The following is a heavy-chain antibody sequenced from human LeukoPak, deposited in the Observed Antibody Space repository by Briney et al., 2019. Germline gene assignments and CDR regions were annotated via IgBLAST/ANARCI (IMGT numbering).Heavy chain of an antibody. CDR1: GYTFTSYY. CDR3: ARDLSNYYGSGSYGGGDY. J-gene: IGHJ4*02. V-gene: IGHV1-46*01. CDR2: INPSGGST. D-gene: IGHD3-10*01. Sequence: ASVNVSCKASGYTFTSYYMHWVRQAPGQGLEWMGIINPSGGSTSYAQKFQGRVTMTRDTSTSTVYMELSSLRSEDTAVYYCARDLSNYYGSGSYGGGDYWGQGTLVTVSP.